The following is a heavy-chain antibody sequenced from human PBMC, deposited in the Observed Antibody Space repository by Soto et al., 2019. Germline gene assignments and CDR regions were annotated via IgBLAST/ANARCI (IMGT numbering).Heavy chain of an antibody. CDR2: ISGSGGSP. CDR1: GFTFSSYA. V-gene: IGHV3-23*01. D-gene: IGHD4-17*01. Sequence: EVQLLESGGGLVQPGGSLRLSCAASGFTFSSYAMSWVREAPGKGLEWVSAISGSGGSPYYADCVKGRFTSSGGHSKNALYLQMNSLRAEDTAVYYCANKPDGDYCVVCMDVCGQGTTVTVAS. CDR3: ANKPDGDYCVVCMDV. J-gene: IGHJ6*02.